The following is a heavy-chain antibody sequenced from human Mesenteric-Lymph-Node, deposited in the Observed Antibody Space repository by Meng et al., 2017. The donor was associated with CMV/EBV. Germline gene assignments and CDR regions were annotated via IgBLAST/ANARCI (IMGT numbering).Heavy chain of an antibody. CDR2: IYYRGST. V-gene: IGHV4-39*01. J-gene: IGHJ5*02. D-gene: IGHD3-10*01. CDR3: ARPHYYGSGSSPWFDP. Sequence: QLQLQESGPGLVKPSETLSLPCTVSGGSISSISYYWGWIRQPPGKGLEWIGSIYYRGSTYYNPSLKSRVTISVDTSKNQFSLKLSSVTAADTAVYYCARPHYYGSGSSPWFDPWGQGTLVTVSS. CDR1: GGSISSISYY.